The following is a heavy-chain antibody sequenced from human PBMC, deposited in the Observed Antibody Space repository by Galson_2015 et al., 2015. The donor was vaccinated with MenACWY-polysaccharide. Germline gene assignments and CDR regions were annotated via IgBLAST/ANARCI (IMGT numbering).Heavy chain of an antibody. V-gene: IGHV3-23*01. D-gene: IGHD1-26*01. CDR1: GFNFSIYV. Sequence: SLRLSCAASGFNFSIYVMTWVRQAPGKGLEWVSAISSGSDTAYYTGSVKGRFTISRDNSKDTVHLQMDSLRTEDTAVYYCVKGGWADNWGQGTLVTVSS. CDR2: ISSGSDTA. CDR3: VKGGWADN. J-gene: IGHJ4*02.